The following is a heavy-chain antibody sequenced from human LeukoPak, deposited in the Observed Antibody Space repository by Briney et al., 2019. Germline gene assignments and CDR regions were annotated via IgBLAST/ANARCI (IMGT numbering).Heavy chain of an antibody. V-gene: IGHV3-48*03. CDR3: ARARIAAPLLDY. CDR2: ISDHGKGR. Sequence: GGSLRLSCAASGFTFSNYEMNWVRQTPGKGLEWVSYISDHGKGRNYVDSVKGRFTISRDNAKNSLYLQMNSLRVEDTAVYFCARARIAAPLLDYWGQGTLVTVSS. CDR1: GFTFSNYE. D-gene: IGHD6-13*01. J-gene: IGHJ4*02.